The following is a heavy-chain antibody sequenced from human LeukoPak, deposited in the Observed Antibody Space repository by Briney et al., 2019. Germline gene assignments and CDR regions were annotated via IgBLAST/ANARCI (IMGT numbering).Heavy chain of an antibody. V-gene: IGHV3-74*01. Sequence: PGGSLRLSCAASGFTFSSYDMSWVRQAPGKGLVWVSLINSDGSSTRYADSVKGRLTISRDNAKNTLYLQMNSLRAEDTAVYYCARVGYWGQGTLVTVSS. CDR2: INSDGSST. CDR3: ARVGY. CDR1: GFTFSSYD. J-gene: IGHJ4*02.